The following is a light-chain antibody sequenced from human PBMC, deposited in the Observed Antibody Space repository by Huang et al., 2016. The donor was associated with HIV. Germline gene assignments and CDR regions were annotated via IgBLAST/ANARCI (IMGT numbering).Light chain of an antibody. J-gene: IGKJ1*01. V-gene: IGKV1-9*01. CDR1: QGISSY. CDR2: AAS. Sequence: IQLTQSPSSLSASVGDRVTITCRASQGISSYLAWYQQKPGKAPKLLIYAASTLQSGVPSRVSGSGSGTDFTLTISSLQPEDFATYYCQQLNSYPRTFDQGTKVEIK. CDR3: QQLNSYPRT.